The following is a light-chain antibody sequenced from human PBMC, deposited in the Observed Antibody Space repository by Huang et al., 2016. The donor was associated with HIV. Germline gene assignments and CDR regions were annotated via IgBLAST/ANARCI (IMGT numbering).Light chain of an antibody. CDR3: QQGYGTPPRYT. V-gene: IGKV1-39*01. CDR1: QSIAAY. J-gene: IGKJ2*01. CDR2: AAS. Sequence: DSQMTQSPSSLSASVGDRVTITCRASQSIAAYLNWYQQKPGKAHKLLIYAASTLQSGVPSRFSCSGSWTDFTLTISGLQREDFATYYCQQGYGTPPRYTFGQGTNLEIK.